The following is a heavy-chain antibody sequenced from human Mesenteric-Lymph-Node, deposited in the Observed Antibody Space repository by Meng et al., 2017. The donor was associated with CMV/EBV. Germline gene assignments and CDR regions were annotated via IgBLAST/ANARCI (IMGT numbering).Heavy chain of an antibody. D-gene: IGHD3-10*01. CDR1: GYTFTSYG. Sequence: GYTFTSYGISWVRQAPGQGLEWMGWISAYNGNTNYAQKLQGRVTMTTDTSTSTAYMELRSLRSDDTAVYYCARDQRFGELLYGTFDYWGQGTLVTAPQ. V-gene: IGHV1-18*04. CDR3: ARDQRFGELLYGTFDY. CDR2: ISAYNGNT. J-gene: IGHJ4*02.